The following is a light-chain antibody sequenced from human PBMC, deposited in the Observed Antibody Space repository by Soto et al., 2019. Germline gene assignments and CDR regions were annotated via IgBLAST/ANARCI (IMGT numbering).Light chain of an antibody. CDR3: QKYDSSPKK. V-gene: IGKV3-20*01. CDR1: QTVTTY. CDR2: GAS. J-gene: IGKJ1*01. Sequence: IVLTQSPATLSFSPWERATLSCRASQTVTTYLAWYQQKPGQAPRLLIYGASSRATGIPDRFSGSGSGTDFTLTISRLEPEDFAVYYCQKYDSSPKKFGQGTKVDIK.